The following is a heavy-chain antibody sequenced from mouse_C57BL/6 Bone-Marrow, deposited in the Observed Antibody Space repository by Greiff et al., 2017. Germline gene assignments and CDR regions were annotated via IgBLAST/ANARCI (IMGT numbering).Heavy chain of an antibody. CDR2: IDPENGDT. Sequence: EVQLQQSGAELVRPGASVKLSCTASGFNIKDDYMHWVKQRPEQGLEWIGWIDPENGDTEYASKFQGKATITADTSSNTAYLQLSSLTSEDTAVYYCTYYGSSYLDYWGQGTTLTVSS. CDR3: TYYGSSYLDY. CDR1: GFNIKDDY. J-gene: IGHJ2*01. V-gene: IGHV14-4*01. D-gene: IGHD1-1*01.